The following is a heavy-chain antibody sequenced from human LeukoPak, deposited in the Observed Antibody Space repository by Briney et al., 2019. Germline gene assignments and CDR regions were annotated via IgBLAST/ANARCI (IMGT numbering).Heavy chain of an antibody. CDR1: GGSISNFY. J-gene: IGHJ6*03. D-gene: IGHD6-19*01. V-gene: IGHV4-59*01. Sequence: SETPSLTCTVSGGSISNFYWSWIRQPPGKGLEWIGYIYDSGSTNYNPSLKSRVTISVDTSKNQFSLKLSPVTAADTAVYYCARVGVPAGTYYYYMDVWGKGTTVTVSS. CDR3: ARVGVPAGTYYYYMDV. CDR2: IYDSGST.